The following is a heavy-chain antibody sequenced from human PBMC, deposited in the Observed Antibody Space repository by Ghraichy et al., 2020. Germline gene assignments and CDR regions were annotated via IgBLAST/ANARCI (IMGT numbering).Heavy chain of an antibody. J-gene: IGHJ3*02. CDR2: IKEDETEK. CDR1: GFTFSSFW. Sequence: GGSLRLSCAASGFTFSSFWMSWVRQAPGKGLEWVANIKEDETEKYYVDSVKGRFTISRDNAKNSLYLQMNNLRAEDTAVYYCVRGGNGWAYYDGDTGPRPAFDIWGQGKMVSVSS. D-gene: IGHD2-21*02. CDR3: VRGGNGWAYYDGDTGPRPAFDI. V-gene: IGHV3-7*01.